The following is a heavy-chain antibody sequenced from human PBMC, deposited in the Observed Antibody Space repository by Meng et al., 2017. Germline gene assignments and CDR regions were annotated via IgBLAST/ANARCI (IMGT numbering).Heavy chain of an antibody. CDR2: INPSGGST. D-gene: IGHD5-18*01. Sequence: SVKVSCKASGYTFTSYYMHWVRQAPGQGLEWMGIINPSGGSTSYAQKFQGRVTMTRDTSTSTVYMELGSLRSEDTAVYYCARQTNVDTAMPGDWFDPWGQGTLVTVSS. CDR1: GYTFTSYY. V-gene: IGHV1-46*01. CDR3: ARQTNVDTAMPGDWFDP. J-gene: IGHJ5*02.